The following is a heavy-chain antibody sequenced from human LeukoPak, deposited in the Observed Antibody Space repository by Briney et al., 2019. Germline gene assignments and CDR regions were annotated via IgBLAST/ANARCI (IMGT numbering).Heavy chain of an antibody. D-gene: IGHD3-10*01. CDR3: ARHPTMVRGRRGRFDP. CDR1: GYTFTSYD. J-gene: IGHJ5*02. CDR2: MNPNSGNT. Sequence: ASVKVSCKVSGYTFTSYDINWVRQATGQGLEWMGWMNPNSGNTGYAQKFQGRVTMTRNTSISTAYMELSSLRSEDTAVYYCARHPTMVRGRRGRFDPWGQGTLVTVSS. V-gene: IGHV1-8*01.